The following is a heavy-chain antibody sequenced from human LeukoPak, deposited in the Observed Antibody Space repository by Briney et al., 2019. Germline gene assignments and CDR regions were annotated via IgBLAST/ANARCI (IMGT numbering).Heavy chain of an antibody. CDR3: AKDLTYGDGRWEFAS. J-gene: IGHJ5*01. D-gene: IGHD4-17*01. V-gene: IGHV3-23*01. CDR1: GFTFSGFA. Sequence: GGSLRLSCAASGFTFSGFAMAWVRQIPGKGLEWISGILANGFTQYHADSVRGRFTISRDNSRDTLFLEMSSLRGDDTAIYFCAKDLTYGDGRWEFASWGQGTLVTVSS. CDR2: ILANGFTQ.